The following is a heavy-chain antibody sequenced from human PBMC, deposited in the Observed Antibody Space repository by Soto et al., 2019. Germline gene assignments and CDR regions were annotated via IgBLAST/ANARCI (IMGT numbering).Heavy chain of an antibody. J-gene: IGHJ4*02. CDR2: INSDGSAT. CDR1: GFIFSSYS. V-gene: IGHV3-74*01. D-gene: IGHD2-15*01. Sequence: PGGSLRLSCEVSGFIFSSYSMHWVRQAPGKGLVWVSRINSDGSATIYADSVRGRFTISRDNAKNTLYLQMNSLRVEDTAVYYCARMGPRMDYWGQGTLVTVSS. CDR3: ARMGPRMDY.